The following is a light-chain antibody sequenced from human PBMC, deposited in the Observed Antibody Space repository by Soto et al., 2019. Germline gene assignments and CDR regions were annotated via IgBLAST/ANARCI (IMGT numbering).Light chain of an antibody. CDR3: LQYNNWWT. Sequence: EIVLTQSPATLSLSPGERATLSFRASQSVSSSLAWYQQKPGRSPRLLIYGASTRAIGIPARFSGSGSGTEFTLTISSLQSEDFAVYYCLQYNNWWTFGQGTKVDIK. CDR1: QSVSSS. CDR2: GAS. J-gene: IGKJ1*01. V-gene: IGKV3-15*01.